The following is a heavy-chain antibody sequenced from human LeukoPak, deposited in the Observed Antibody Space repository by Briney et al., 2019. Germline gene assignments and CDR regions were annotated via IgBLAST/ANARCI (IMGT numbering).Heavy chain of an antibody. CDR3: ARGIYEYSPDAFDI. D-gene: IGHD5-18*01. CDR2: IYYRGST. CDR1: GGSISSYY. Sequence: SETLSLTCTVSGGSISSYYWSWIRQPPGKGLEWIGYIYYRGSTNYNPSLKSRVTISVDTSKNQFSLKLSSVTAADTAVYYCARGIYEYSPDAFDIWGQGTMVTVSS. V-gene: IGHV4-59*01. J-gene: IGHJ3*02.